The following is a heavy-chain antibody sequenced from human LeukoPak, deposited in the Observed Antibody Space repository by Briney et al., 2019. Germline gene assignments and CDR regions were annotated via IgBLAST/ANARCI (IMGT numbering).Heavy chain of an antibody. Sequence: ASVKVSCKASGYTFTSYGISWVRQAPGQGLEWMGWVSAYNGNTNYAQKLQGRVTMTTDTSTSTAYMELRSLGSEDTAVYYCARDGVLSYYYYMDVWGKGTTVTLSS. V-gene: IGHV1-18*01. CDR1: GYTFTSYG. CDR3: ARDGVLSYYYYMDV. J-gene: IGHJ6*03. D-gene: IGHD6-13*01. CDR2: VSAYNGNT.